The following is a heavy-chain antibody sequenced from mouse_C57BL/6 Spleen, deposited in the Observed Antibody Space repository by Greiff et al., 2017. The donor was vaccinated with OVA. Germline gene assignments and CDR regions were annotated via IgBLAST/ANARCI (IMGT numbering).Heavy chain of an antibody. D-gene: IGHD2-4*01. J-gene: IGHJ3*01. CDR1: GYTFTDYN. CDR3: ARKEPDDDYDVTWFAY. Sequence: EVKLQESGPELVKPGASVKIPCKASGYTFTDYNMDWVKQSHGKSLEWIGDINPNNGGTISNQKFKGKATLTVDKSSSTAYMELRSLTSEDTAVYYCARKEPDDDYDVTWFAYWGQGTLGTVSA. V-gene: IGHV1-18*01. CDR2: INPNNGGT.